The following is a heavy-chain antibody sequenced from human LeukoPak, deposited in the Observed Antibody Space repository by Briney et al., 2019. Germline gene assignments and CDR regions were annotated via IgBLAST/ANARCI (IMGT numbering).Heavy chain of an antibody. CDR3: AKDIPVGYCSGGSCPEYYYGMDV. Sequence: PGRSLRLSCAASGSTFSSYGMHWVRQAPGKGLEWVAVISYDGCNKYYADSVKGRFTISRDNSKNTLYLQMNSLRAEDTAVYYCAKDIPVGYCSGGSCPEYYYGMDVWGKGTTVTVSS. D-gene: IGHD2-15*01. J-gene: IGHJ6*04. CDR1: GSTFSSYG. V-gene: IGHV3-30*18. CDR2: ISYDGCNK.